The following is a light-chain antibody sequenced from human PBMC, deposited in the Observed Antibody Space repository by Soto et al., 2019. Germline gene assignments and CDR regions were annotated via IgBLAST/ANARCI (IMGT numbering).Light chain of an antibody. J-gene: IGLJ1*01. CDR2: GNN. V-gene: IGLV1-40*01. CDR1: SSNIGAGYD. Sequence: QSVLTQPPSGSGAPGQRGTLSCTGSSSNIGAGYDVHWYQQLPGTAPKLLIYGNNNRPSGVPDRFSGSKSGTSASLAITGLQAEDEADYYCQSYDSSLSAYVFGTGTKVTVL. CDR3: QSYDSSLSAYV.